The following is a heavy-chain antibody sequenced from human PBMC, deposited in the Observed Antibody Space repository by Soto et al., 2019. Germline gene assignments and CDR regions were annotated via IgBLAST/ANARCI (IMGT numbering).Heavy chain of an antibody. CDR3: TRLNYYDTSAYPYFFDY. CDR1: GDSMSEFY. V-gene: IGHV4-59*12. D-gene: IGHD3-22*01. Sequence: PSETLSLTCSVSGDSMSEFYWSWIRQSPGKGLEWIGYVHYVGTTKYNPSHKSRVTISVDTSKKQFSLNLRSVTAADTAVYYCTRLNYYDTSAYPYFFDYWGQGAPVTVS. CDR2: VHYVGTT. J-gene: IGHJ4*02.